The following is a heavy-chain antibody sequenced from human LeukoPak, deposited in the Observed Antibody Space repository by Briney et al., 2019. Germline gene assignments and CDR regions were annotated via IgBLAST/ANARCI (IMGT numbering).Heavy chain of an antibody. CDR2: ISGRSDKT. CDR3: AKWGDYDVLTGYYVSDF. Sequence: GGSLRVSCAASGFIFSNYAMYWVRQAPGKGLEWVSAISGRSDKTYYADSVKGRFTLSRDSSKNTLYLQMNSLRADDTAVYYCAKWGDYDVLTGYYVSDFWGQGTLVTVSS. D-gene: IGHD3-9*01. J-gene: IGHJ4*02. V-gene: IGHV3-23*01. CDR1: GFIFSNYA.